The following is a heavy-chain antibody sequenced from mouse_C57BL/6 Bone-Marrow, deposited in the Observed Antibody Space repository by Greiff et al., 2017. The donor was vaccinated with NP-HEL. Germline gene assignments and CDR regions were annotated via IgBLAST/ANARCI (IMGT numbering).Heavy chain of an antibody. CDR1: GFSLTSYG. D-gene: IGHD4-1*01. J-gene: IGHJ3*01. CDR3: AKNHNWVFAY. Sequence: VQLQQSGPGLVQPSQSLSITCTVSGFSLTSYGVHWVRQSPGKGLEWLGVIWRGGSTDYNAASMSRLSITKDNSKSQVFFKMNSLQADDTAKYYCAKNHNWVFAYWGQGTLVTVSA. CDR2: IWRGGST. V-gene: IGHV2-5*01.